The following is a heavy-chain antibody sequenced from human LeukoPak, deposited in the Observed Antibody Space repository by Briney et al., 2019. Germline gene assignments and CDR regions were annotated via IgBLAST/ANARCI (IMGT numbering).Heavy chain of an antibody. CDR3: ARALTGTRNGLDV. Sequence: GGSLRLSCAASGFTFSSYGMHWVRQAPGKGLEWVGFIRFDGTNKYYGDSVKGRFTISRDNAKNTLYLQMDSLRAEDTAVYYCARALTGTRNGLDVWGQGTMVTVSS. V-gene: IGHV3-30*02. CDR1: GFTFSSYG. J-gene: IGHJ3*01. D-gene: IGHD3-9*01. CDR2: IRFDGTNK.